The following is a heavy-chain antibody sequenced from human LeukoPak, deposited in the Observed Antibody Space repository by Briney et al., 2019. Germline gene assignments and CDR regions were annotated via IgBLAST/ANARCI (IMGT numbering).Heavy chain of an antibody. CDR1: GFTFSSYG. D-gene: IGHD6-13*01. J-gene: IGHJ4*02. CDR3: ARGGAAGPGF. CDR2: IRYDGNNK. Sequence: GGSLRLSCAASGFTFSSYGMYWVRQAPGKGLDWVAFIRYDGNNKLYADSVKGRFTISRDNSKNSLYLQMNSLRVEDTAVYYCARGGAAGPGFWGQGTLVTGSS. V-gene: IGHV3-30*02.